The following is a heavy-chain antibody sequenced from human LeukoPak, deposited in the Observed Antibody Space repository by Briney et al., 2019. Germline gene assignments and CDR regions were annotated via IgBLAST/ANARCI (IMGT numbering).Heavy chain of an antibody. Sequence: PSEILSLTCTVSGDSLTSSSHYWGWIRQPPGKRLQWVASLHHAGRNYSNAALKSRVSISMDTAKSQFSLKVNSVTAADSGVYYCVAEMTASAAFDIWGQGTMVAVSS. D-gene: IGHD2-21*02. V-gene: IGHV4-39*01. J-gene: IGHJ3*02. CDR3: VAEMTASAAFDI. CDR2: LHHAGRN. CDR1: GDSLTSSSHY.